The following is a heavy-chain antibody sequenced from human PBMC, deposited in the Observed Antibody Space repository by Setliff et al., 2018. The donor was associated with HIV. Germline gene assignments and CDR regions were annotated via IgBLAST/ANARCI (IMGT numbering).Heavy chain of an antibody. CDR3: AKLLPAADMAREIAS. CDR1: GDSISRRIYY. V-gene: IGHV4-39*01. Sequence: ETLSLTCTVSGDSISRRIYYWGWIRQPPGKGLEWIGNFYYSGSSHYNPSLKSRVTISVDTSKNQFSLKLISVSAADTAVYYCAKLLPAADMAREIASWGQGTLVTVSS. J-gene: IGHJ4*02. D-gene: IGHD2-2*01. CDR2: FYYSGSS.